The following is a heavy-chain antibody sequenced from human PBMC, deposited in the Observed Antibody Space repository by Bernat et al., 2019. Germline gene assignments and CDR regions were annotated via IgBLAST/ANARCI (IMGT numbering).Heavy chain of an antibody. CDR3: ARSAPGPTVAGTDYFDY. D-gene: IGHD6-19*01. CDR2: IGTAGDT. CDR1: GFTFSSYD. J-gene: IGHJ4*02. V-gene: IGHV3-13*01. Sequence: EVQLLESGGDLVQPGGSLRLSCAASGFTFSSYDMHWVRQATGKGLEWVSAIGTAGDTYYPGSVKGRFTISRENAKNSLYLQMNSLRAGDTAVYYCARSAPGPTVAGTDYFDYWGQGTLVTVSS.